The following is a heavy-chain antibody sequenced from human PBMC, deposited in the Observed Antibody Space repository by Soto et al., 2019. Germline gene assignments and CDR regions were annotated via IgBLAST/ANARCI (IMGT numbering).Heavy chain of an antibody. CDR1: GYTFTSYA. V-gene: IGHV1-3*01. D-gene: IGHD4-4*01. CDR3: ARDFRGSYTPDY. J-gene: IGHJ4*02. Sequence: ASVKVSCKASGYTFTSYAMHWVRQAPGQRLEWMGWINAGNGNTKYSQKFQGRVTITRDTSASTAYMELSSLRSEDTAVYYCARDFRGSYTPDYWGQGTLVTAPQ. CDR2: INAGNGNT.